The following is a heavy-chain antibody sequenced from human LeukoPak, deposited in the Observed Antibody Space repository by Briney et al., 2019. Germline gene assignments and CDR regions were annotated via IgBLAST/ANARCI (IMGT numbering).Heavy chain of an antibody. V-gene: IGHV4-38-2*02. CDR2: IYHSGST. D-gene: IGHD4-17*01. Sequence: SETLSLTCTVSGYSISSGYYWGWFRKPQGKGLEWIGSIYHSGSTYYNPSLKSRVTISVDTSKNQFSLKLSSVTAADTAVYYCARPGDYGYFDYWGQGTLVTVSS. CDR1: GYSISSGYY. CDR3: ARPGDYGYFDY. J-gene: IGHJ4*02.